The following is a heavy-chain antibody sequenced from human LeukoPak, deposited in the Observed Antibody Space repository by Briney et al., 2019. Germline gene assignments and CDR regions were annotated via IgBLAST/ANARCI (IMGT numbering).Heavy chain of an antibody. CDR3: AKRGVVIRVILVGFHKEAYYFDS. CDR2: ICGSGGGT. Sequence: GGSLRLSCAVSGITLSNYGMSWVRQAPGKGLEWVAGICGSGGGTNYADSVKGRFTISRDNPKNTLYLQMNSLRADDTAVYFCAKRGVVIRVILVGFHKEAYYFDSWGQGALVTVSS. V-gene: IGHV3-23*01. J-gene: IGHJ4*02. CDR1: GITLSNYG. D-gene: IGHD3-22*01.